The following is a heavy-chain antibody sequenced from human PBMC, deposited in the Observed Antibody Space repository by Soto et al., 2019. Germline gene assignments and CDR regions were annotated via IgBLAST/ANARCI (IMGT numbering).Heavy chain of an antibody. V-gene: IGHV5-51*01. J-gene: IGHJ6*02. CDR3: ARLSIGGNYYYYGMDV. D-gene: IGHD1-26*01. CDR1: GYSFTSYW. Sequence: GSLKISCKGSGYSFTSYWIGWVRQMPGKGLEWMGIIYPGDSDTRYSPSFQGQVTISADKSISTAYLQWSSLKASDTAMYYCARLSIGGNYYYYGMDVWGQGTTVTVSS. CDR2: IYPGDSDT.